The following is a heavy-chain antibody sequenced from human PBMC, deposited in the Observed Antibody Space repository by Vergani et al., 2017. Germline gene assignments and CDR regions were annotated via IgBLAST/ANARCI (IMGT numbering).Heavy chain of an antibody. V-gene: IGHV1-18*01. D-gene: IGHD1-26*01. Sequence: QSQLVQSGDEVKKPGASVKVSCKTSGYSFINYGISWVRQAPGQGLEWMGWISAYNGNTNYAQKLQGRVTMTTDTSTSTAYMELRSLRSDDTAVYYCARDGVGATNNWFDPWGQGTLVTVSS. CDR3: ARDGVGATNNWFDP. CDR2: ISAYNGNT. J-gene: IGHJ5*02. CDR1: GYSFINYG.